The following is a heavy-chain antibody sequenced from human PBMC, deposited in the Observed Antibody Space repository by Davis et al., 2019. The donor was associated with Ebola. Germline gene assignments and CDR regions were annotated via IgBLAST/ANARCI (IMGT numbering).Heavy chain of an antibody. CDR3: ATGYCSSTSCFPGAFDI. CDR2: INPNSGGT. D-gene: IGHD2-2*01. V-gene: IGHV1-2*04. Sequence: ASVKVSCKASGYTFTGYYMHWVRQAPGQGLEWMGWINPNSGGTNYAQKFQGWVTMTRDTSISTAYMELSRLRSDDTAVYYCATGYCSSTSCFPGAFDIWGQGTMVTVSS. CDR1: GYTFTGYY. J-gene: IGHJ3*02.